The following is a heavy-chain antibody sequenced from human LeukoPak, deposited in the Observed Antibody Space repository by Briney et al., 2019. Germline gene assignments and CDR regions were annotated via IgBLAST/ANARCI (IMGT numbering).Heavy chain of an antibody. CDR2: ISSSSSYI. Sequence: GGSLRLSCAASGFTFSSYIMNWVRQAPGKGLECVSSISSSSSYIYYADSVKGRFNISRDNAKNSLYLQMNSLRAEGTAVYYCAKDGSGSSWSVFGYYYGMDVWGQGTTVTVSS. CDR1: GFTFSSYI. V-gene: IGHV3-21*01. D-gene: IGHD6-13*01. J-gene: IGHJ6*02. CDR3: AKDGSGSSWSVFGYYYGMDV.